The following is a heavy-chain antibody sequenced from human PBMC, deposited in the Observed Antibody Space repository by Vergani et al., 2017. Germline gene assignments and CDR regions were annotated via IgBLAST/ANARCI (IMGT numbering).Heavy chain of an antibody. J-gene: IGHJ6*02. CDR1: GFTFSSYA. V-gene: IGHV3-23*01. Sequence: EVQLLESGGGLVQPGGSLRLSCGASGFTFSSYAMTWVRQAPGQGLEWVSAISGSGGNTFYTDSVKGRFTISRDNYKETLYLQMNSLRVEDTAIYYFAKARDPNCKGGNCYSYYYGLDLWGQGTTVTVS. CDR2: ISGSGGNT. D-gene: IGHD2-15*01. CDR3: AKARDPNCKGGNCYSYYYGLDL.